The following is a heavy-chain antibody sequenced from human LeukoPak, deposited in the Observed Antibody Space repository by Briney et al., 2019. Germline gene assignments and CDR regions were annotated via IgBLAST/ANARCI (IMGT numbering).Heavy chain of an antibody. V-gene: IGHV3-7*01. CDR2: IKQDGSEK. CDR3: ARKITVVVGWFDP. Sequence: SGGSLRLSCAASGFTFSNAWMNWVRQAPGKGLEWVANIKQDGSEKYYVDSVKGRFTISRDNAKNSLYLQMNSLRAEDTAVYYCARKITVVVGWFDPWGQGTLVTVSS. D-gene: IGHD2-15*01. CDR1: GFTFSNAW. J-gene: IGHJ5*02.